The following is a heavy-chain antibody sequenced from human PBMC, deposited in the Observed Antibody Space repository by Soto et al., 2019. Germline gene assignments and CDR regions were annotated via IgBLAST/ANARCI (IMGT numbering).Heavy chain of an antibody. D-gene: IGHD3-10*01. J-gene: IGHJ4*02. V-gene: IGHV5-51*01. CDR2: IYPGDSDA. CDR3: ARQGGEYNTMSDY. CDR1: GYTFSKYC. Sequence: XESLKISCRGSGYTFSKYCIGWVRQTPGKGLEWMGMIYPGDSDARYSPSFEGQVTFSVDKSINTAYLQWNSLKASDTAMYYCARQGGEYNTMSDYWGQGTLVTVSS.